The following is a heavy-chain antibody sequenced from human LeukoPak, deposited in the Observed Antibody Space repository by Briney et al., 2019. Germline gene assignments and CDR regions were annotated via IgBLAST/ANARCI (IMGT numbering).Heavy chain of an antibody. CDR3: ARGRGGSSDYYYYYYMDV. Sequence: KSSETLSLTCTGSGGSISSSSYYWGWIRQPPGKGLEWIGSIYYSGSTYYNPSLKSRVTISVDTSKNQFSLKLSSVTAADTAVYYCARGRGGSSDYYYYYYMDVWGKGTTVTVSS. V-gene: IGHV4-39*07. D-gene: IGHD1-26*01. CDR2: IYYSGST. J-gene: IGHJ6*03. CDR1: GGSISSSSYY.